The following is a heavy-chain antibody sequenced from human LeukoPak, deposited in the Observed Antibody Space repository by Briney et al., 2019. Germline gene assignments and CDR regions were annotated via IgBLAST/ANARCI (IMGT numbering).Heavy chain of an antibody. V-gene: IGHV3-48*04. D-gene: IGHD3-10*02. J-gene: IGHJ5*01. Sequence: GSLRLSCAASGFTFSGYSMNWVRQAPGKGLEWVAYISRSRTTVYYADSVKGRFTISRDNAKNSLSLQMSSLRAGDTAVYYCAKDRAMFWFDYWGQGTLVTVSS. CDR2: ISRSRTTV. CDR1: GFTFSGYS. CDR3: AKDRAMFWFDY.